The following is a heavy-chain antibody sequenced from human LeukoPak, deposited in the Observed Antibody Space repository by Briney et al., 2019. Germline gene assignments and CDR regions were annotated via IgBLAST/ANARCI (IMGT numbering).Heavy chain of an antibody. CDR1: GYTFTSYY. J-gene: IGHJ4*02. CDR3: ARAENRRYFDWLLGTVTYFDY. V-gene: IGHV1-46*01. D-gene: IGHD3-9*01. CDR2: INPSDGST. Sequence: ASVKVSCKASGYTFTSYYMHWLRQAPGKGLEWMGIINPSDGSTSYAQKFQGRVTMTRDTSTSTVYMELSSLRSEDTAVYYCARAENRRYFDWLLGTVTYFDYWGQGTLVTVSS.